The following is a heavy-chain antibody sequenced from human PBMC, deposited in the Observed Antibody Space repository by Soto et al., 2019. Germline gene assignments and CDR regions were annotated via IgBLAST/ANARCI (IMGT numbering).Heavy chain of an antibody. J-gene: IGHJ5*02. CDR1: GASISSGDYY. CDR3: ARSVFP. Sequence: SETLSLTCSVSGASISSGDYYWSWIRQHPRKGLEWIGYIYDSGSTYYNPSLKSRVTISVDTSKNQLSLKLNSVTAADTAVYYCARSVFPWGQGTLVTVSS. CDR2: IYDSGST. V-gene: IGHV4-31*03.